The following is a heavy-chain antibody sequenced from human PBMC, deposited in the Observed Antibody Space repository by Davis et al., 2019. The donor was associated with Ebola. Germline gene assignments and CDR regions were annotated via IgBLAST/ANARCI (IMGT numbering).Heavy chain of an antibody. Sequence: AASVKVSCKASGYTFTSYGISWVRQAPGQGLEWMGWISAYNGNTNYAQKFQARVTMTRDTSISTAYMELSRLRSDDTAVYYCARVRYCGGDCSKNYYYGMDVWGKGTTVTVSS. CDR1: GYTFTSYG. V-gene: IGHV1-18*04. D-gene: IGHD2-21*02. J-gene: IGHJ6*04. CDR3: ARVRYCGGDCSKNYYYGMDV. CDR2: ISAYNGNT.